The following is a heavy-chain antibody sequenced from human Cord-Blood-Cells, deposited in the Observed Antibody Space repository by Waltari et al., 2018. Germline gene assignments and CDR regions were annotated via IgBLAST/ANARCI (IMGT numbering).Heavy chain of an antibody. D-gene: IGHD6-6*01. Sequence: EVQLVESGGGLIQPGGSLRLSCAASGFTVSSHYMRWVRQAPGKGLEWVSVIYSGGSTYYADSVKGRFTISRDNSKNTLYLQMNSLRAEDTAVYYCARVAARLYWYFDLWGRGTLVTVSS. CDR1: GFTVSSHY. V-gene: IGHV3-53*01. CDR3: ARVAARLYWYFDL. CDR2: IYSGGST. J-gene: IGHJ2*01.